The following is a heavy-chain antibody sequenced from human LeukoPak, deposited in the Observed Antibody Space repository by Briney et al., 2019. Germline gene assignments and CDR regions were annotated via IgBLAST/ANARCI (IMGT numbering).Heavy chain of an antibody. CDR1: GGSIRSFY. J-gene: IGHJ6*03. CDR2: IYTSGST. V-gene: IGHV4-4*07. D-gene: IGHD4-17*01. CDR3: ARGLGDYYYYYMDV. Sequence: SETLSLTCSVSGGSIRSFYLSWIRQPAGKGLEWIGRIYTSGSTNYNPSLKSRVTMSVDTSSNHFYLEMRSVTAADTAVYYCARGLGDYYYYYMDVWGKGTTVTVSS.